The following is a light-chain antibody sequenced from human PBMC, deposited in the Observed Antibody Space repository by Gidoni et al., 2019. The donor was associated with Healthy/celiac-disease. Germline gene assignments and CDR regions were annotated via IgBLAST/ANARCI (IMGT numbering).Light chain of an antibody. CDR1: QSISSW. CDR2: KAS. V-gene: IGKV1-5*03. Sequence: DIQMTQSPSTLSASGGDRVTITCRASQSISSWLAWYQQKPGKAPKLLIYKASSLESGVPSRFSCSGSGTEFTLTISSLQPDDFATYYCQQYNSYPSTFGGXTKVEIK. J-gene: IGKJ4*01. CDR3: QQYNSYPST.